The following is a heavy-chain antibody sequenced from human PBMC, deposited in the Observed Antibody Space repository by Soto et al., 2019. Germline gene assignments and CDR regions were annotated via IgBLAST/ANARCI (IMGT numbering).Heavy chain of an antibody. CDR1: GFTFSTYS. J-gene: IGHJ4*02. CDR2: ISGSGRQT. CDR3: ARECSSYDPIWGPFCYFDN. D-gene: IGHD3-16*01. Sequence: PGGSLRLSCVASGFTFSTYSVNWVRQTPGKGLEWVSFISGSGRQTQYLDSVMGRFTISRDNARKSVYLQMNSLRADDTAVYYCARECSSYDPIWGPFCYFDNWGQGTLVTVSS. V-gene: IGHV3-21*01.